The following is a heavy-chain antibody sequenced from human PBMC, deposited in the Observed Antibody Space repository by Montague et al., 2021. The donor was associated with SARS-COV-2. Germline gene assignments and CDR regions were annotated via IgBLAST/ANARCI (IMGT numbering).Heavy chain of an antibody. CDR2: INNSGST. CDR1: GGSFSGHY. J-gene: IGHJ6*03. CDR3: ARGRIKVSMIVVVLTGASYYMDV. D-gene: IGHD3-22*01. Sequence: SETLSLTCAVYGGSFSGHYWSWIRQPPGKGLEWIGGINNSGSTNYNPSLKSRVTISVDTSKNQFSLKLHSVTAADTAVYYCARGRIKVSMIVVVLTGASYYMDVWGKGTTVTVSS. V-gene: IGHV4-34*01.